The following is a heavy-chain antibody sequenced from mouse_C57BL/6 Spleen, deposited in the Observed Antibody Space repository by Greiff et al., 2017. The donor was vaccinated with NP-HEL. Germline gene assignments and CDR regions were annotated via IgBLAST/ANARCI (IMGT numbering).Heavy chain of an antibody. CDR2: IDPSDSYT. CDR1: GYTFTSYW. D-gene: IGHD1-1*01. J-gene: IGHJ1*03. Sequence: QVQLQQPGAELVMPGASVKLSCKASGYTFTSYWMHWVKQRPGQGLEWIGEIDPSDSYTNYNQKFKGKSTLTVDKSSSTAYMQLSSLTSEDSAVYSCARYYYGSSYGYFDVWGTGTTVTVSS. CDR3: ARYYYGSSYGYFDV. V-gene: IGHV1-69*01.